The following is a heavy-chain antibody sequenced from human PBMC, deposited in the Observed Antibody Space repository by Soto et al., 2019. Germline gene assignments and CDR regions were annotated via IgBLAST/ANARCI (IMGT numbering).Heavy chain of an antibody. CDR2: ISGSGGST. CDR3: AKSFSGSEAEYFQH. V-gene: IGHV3-23*01. Sequence: GGSLRLSCAASGFTFSSYAMSWVRQAPGKGLEWVSSISGSGGSTYYADSVKGRFTISRDNSKNTLYLQMNSLRAEDTAVYYCAKSFSGSEAEYFQHWGRGTLVTVSS. D-gene: IGHD3-10*01. CDR1: GFTFSSYA. J-gene: IGHJ1*01.